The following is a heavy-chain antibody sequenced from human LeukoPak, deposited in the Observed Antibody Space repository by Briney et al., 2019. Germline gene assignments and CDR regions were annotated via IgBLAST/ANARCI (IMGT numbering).Heavy chain of an antibody. Sequence: ASVKVSCKASGYTFTSYGISWVRQAPGQGLEWMGWISAYNGNTNYAQKLQGRVTMTTDTSTSTAYMELRSLRSDDTAVYYCARVMIVVEKYYYYGMDVWGQGTTVTVSS. CDR3: ARVMIVVEKYYYYGMDV. CDR2: ISAYNGNT. J-gene: IGHJ6*02. V-gene: IGHV1-18*01. CDR1: GYTFTSYG. D-gene: IGHD3-22*01.